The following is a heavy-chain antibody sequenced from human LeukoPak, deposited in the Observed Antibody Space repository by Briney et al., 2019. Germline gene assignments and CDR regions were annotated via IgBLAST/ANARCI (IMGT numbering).Heavy chain of an antibody. CDR2: MNPNTGNT. D-gene: IGHD3/OR15-3a*01. Sequence: ASVKVSCKTSGYSENFYGITWVRQVAGQGPEWMGWMNPNTGNTGFAQKFQGRVTITQNSSISTVYMELSSLTSEDTALYYCARRGLVAGIYDLVYGFDIWGQGTMVTVSS. V-gene: IGHV1-8*01. CDR1: GYSENFYG. CDR3: ARRGLVAGIYDLVYGFDI. J-gene: IGHJ3*02.